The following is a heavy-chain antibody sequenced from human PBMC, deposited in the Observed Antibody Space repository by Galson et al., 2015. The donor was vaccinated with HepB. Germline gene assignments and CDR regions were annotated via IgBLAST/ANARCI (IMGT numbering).Heavy chain of an antibody. CDR2: IYPGDSDT. CDR3: ARSDTILVIKPDAFDI. CDR1: GYSFSYYW. Sequence: SGAEVKKPGESLRISCKASGYSFSYYWIGWVRQMPGKGLEWMGIIYPGDSDTKYSPSFQGQVSISADESLTTAYLQWSSLKASDTAMYYCARSDTILVIKPDAFDIWGQWTMVTVSS. V-gene: IGHV5-51*03. D-gene: IGHD3-3*01. J-gene: IGHJ3*02.